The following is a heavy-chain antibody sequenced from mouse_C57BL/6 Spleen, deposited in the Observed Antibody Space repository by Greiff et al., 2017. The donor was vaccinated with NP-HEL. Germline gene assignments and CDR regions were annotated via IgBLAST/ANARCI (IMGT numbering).Heavy chain of an antibody. V-gene: IGHV14-4*01. CDR2: IDPENGDT. D-gene: IGHD2-2*01. CDR3: TTWMVTTGPFAY. Sequence: VQLQQSGAELVRPGASVKLSCTASGFNIKDDYMHWVKQRPEQGLEWIGWIDPENGDTEYASKFQGKATITADTSSNTAYLQLSSLTSEDTAVYYGTTWMVTTGPFAYWGQGTLVTVSA. CDR1: GFNIKDDY. J-gene: IGHJ3*01.